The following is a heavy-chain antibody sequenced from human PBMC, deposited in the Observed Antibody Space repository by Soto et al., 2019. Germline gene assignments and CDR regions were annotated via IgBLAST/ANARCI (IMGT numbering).Heavy chain of an antibody. CDR1: GYTFTSYY. V-gene: IGHV1-46*01. D-gene: IGHD3-22*01. CDR3: ARDFHYDSSGYYTSQCYYYGMDV. J-gene: IGHJ6*02. Sequence: ASVKVSCKASGYTFTSYYMHWVRQAPGQGLEWMGIINPSGGSTSYAQKFQGRVTMTRDTSTSTVYMELSSLRSEDTAVYYCARDFHYDSSGYYTSQCYYYGMDVWCQGTTGTGSS. CDR2: INPSGGST.